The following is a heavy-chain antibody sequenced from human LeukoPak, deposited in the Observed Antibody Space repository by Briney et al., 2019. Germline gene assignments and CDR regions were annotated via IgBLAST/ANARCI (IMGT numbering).Heavy chain of an antibody. D-gene: IGHD1-14*01. CDR1: GGSISSGGYY. J-gene: IGHJ6*02. CDR3: ARPIMNLPGMDV. V-gene: IGHV4-30-2*01. Sequence: SETLSLTCTVSGGSISSGGYYWSWIRQPPGKGLEWIGYIYHSGSTYYNPSLKSRVTISVDRSKNQFSLKLSSVTAADTAVYYCARPIMNLPGMDVWGQGTTVTVSS. CDR2: IYHSGST.